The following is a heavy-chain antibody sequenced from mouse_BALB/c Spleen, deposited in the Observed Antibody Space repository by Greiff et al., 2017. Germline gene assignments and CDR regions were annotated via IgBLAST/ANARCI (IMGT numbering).Heavy chain of an antibody. Sequence: QLVESGPGLVAPSQSLSITCTVSGFSLTSYGVHWVRQPPGKGLEWLGVIWAGGSTNYNSALMSRLSISKDNSKSQVFLKMNSLQTDDTAMYYCARERGTVAYYFDYWGQGTTLTVSS. CDR1: GFSLTSYG. D-gene: IGHD1-1*01. CDR3: ARERGTVAYYFDY. CDR2: IWAGGST. V-gene: IGHV2-9*02. J-gene: IGHJ2*01.